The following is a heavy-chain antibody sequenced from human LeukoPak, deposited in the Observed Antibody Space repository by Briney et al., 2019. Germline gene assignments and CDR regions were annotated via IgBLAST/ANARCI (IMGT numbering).Heavy chain of an antibody. CDR2: MNPNNGKA. D-gene: IGHD3-10*01. CDR3: ARIIFAGLRAFDK. CDR1: GYTFTSHD. Sequence: ASVKVSCKTSGYTFTSHDIHWVRQATGQDVEWLGWMNPNNGKAAYAQKFQGRITMTRNTAIRTAYMELNSLTSEDTAIYYCARIIFAGLRAFDKWGQGTMVTVSS. J-gene: IGHJ3*02. V-gene: IGHV1-8*01.